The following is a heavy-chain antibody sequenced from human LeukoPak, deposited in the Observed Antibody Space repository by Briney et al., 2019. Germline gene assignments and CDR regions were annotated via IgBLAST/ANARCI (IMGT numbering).Heavy chain of an antibody. V-gene: IGHV4-30-4*01. D-gene: IGHD3-22*01. CDR3: ARGTYYYDSSGYYYYFDY. CDR1: GGSISSGDYY. J-gene: IGHJ4*02. Sequence: SETLSLTCTVSGGSISSGDYYWSWIRQPPGKGLEWIGYIYYSRSTYYNPSLKSRVTISVDTSKNQFSLKLSSVTAADTAVYYCARGTYYYDSSGYYYYFDYWGQGTLVTVSS. CDR2: IYYSRST.